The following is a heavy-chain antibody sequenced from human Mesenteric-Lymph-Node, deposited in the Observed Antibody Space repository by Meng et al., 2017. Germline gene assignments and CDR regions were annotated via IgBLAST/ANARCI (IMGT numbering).Heavy chain of an antibody. CDR2: ISSNGFGT. J-gene: IGHJ4*02. V-gene: IGHV3-64*02. CDR3: VRDGTVGGNYEN. D-gene: IGHD4-23*01. CDR1: GFTFSTYS. Sequence: GESLKISCAASGFTFSTYSIHWVRQAPGKGLEYVSSISSNGFGTYYADSVKGRFTISRDNSKNTVYLQMGSLRVEDTAVYYCVRDGTVGGNYENWGQGTLVTVSS.